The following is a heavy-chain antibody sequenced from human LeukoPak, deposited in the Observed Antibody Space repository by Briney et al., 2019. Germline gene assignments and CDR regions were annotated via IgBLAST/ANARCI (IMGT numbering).Heavy chain of an antibody. CDR2: IYYSGST. Sequence: PSETLSLTCTVSGGSIRSSSYYWGWIRQPPGKGLKWIGSIYYSGSTYYNASLKSRGTISVDTSKNQFSLKLNSVTAADTAVYFCARQVVAVAGTGYFDYWGQGTLVTVSS. CDR3: ARQVVAVAGTGYFDY. D-gene: IGHD6-19*01. V-gene: IGHV4-39*01. CDR1: GGSIRSSSYY. J-gene: IGHJ4*02.